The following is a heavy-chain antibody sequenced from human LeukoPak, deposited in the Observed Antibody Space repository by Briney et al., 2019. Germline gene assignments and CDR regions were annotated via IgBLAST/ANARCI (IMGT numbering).Heavy chain of an antibody. CDR1: GFTFSSYG. CDR2: IRYDGSSK. J-gene: IGHJ3*02. D-gene: IGHD3-22*01. V-gene: IGHV3-30*02. Sequence: GGSLRLSCAASGFTFSSYGIHWVRQAPGKGLEWVAFIRYDGSSKYYTDSVKGRFTISRDNSRNTLYLQMNSLRAEDTAVYYCQYDSSGNDAFDIWGQGTMVTVSS. CDR3: QYDSSGNDAFDI.